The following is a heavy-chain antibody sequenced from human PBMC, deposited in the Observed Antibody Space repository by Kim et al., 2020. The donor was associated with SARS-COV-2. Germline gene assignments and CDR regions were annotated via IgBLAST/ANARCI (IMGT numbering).Heavy chain of an antibody. D-gene: IGHD5-12*01. CDR3: ARSVVGDGYPKHPFDY. J-gene: IGHJ4*02. CDR1: GGSISSSSYY. CDR2: IYYSGST. Sequence: SETLSLTCTVSGGSISSSSYYWGWIRQPPGKGLEWIGSIYYSGSTYYNPSLKSRVTISVDTSKNQFSLKLSSVTAADTAVYYCARSVVGDGYPKHPFDYWGQGTLVTVSS. V-gene: IGHV4-39*01.